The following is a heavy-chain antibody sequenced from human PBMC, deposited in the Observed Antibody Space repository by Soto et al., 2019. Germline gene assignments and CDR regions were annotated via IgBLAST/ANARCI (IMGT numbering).Heavy chain of an antibody. CDR2: IYSNENT. J-gene: IGHJ6*02. D-gene: IGHD2-2*03. CDR3: SRLSGYCVSTKRHGFHGMDV. Sequence: PSETLSLTCTVSGGSVSSTSYSWGWVHQSPGKGLEWIGTIYSNENTHYNPSLLSRVTISVHTSKNAVYLRLYSVTAAYTSVYYFSRLSGYCVSTKRHGFHGMDVRGQAATDSVSS. V-gene: IGHV4-39*01. CDR1: GGSVSSTSYS.